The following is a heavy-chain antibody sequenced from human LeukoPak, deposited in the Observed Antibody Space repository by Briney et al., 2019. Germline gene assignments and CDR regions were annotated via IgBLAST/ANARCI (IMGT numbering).Heavy chain of an antibody. CDR3: ARDGIAAPYYYYYYMDV. Sequence: PSGTLSLTCAVSGGSISSGNWWSWVRQPPGKGLEWVSYISGSGSIKSYADSVKGRFTISRDNAKNSLYLQMNSLRAEDTAVYYCARDGIAAPYYYYYYMDVWGKGTTVTVSS. D-gene: IGHD6-6*01. CDR2: ISGSGSIK. J-gene: IGHJ6*03. CDR1: GGSISSGN. V-gene: IGHV3-48*01.